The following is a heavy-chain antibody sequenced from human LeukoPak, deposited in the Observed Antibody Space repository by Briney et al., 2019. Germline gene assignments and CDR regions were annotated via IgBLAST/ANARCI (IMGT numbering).Heavy chain of an antibody. V-gene: IGHV3-43D*03. D-gene: IGHD3-9*01. CDR1: GFTFDDYA. CDR2: ISWDGGST. J-gene: IGHJ4*02. CDR3: AREMQGGYYNGGFDY. Sequence: GGSLRLSCAASGFTFDDYAMHWVRQAPGKGLEWVSLISWDGGSTYYADSVKGRFTISRDNSKNTLYLQMNSLRAEDTAVYYCAREMQGGYYNGGFDYWGQGTLVTVSS.